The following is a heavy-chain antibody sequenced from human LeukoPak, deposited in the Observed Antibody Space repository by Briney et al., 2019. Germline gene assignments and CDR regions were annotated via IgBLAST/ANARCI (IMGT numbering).Heavy chain of an antibody. Sequence: PWRSLRLSCAASGFTFSSYGMHWVRQAPGKGLEWVAAISYDGSNKYYADSVKGRFTISRDNSKNTLYLQMNSLRAEDTAVYYCAKDGSTSLAGYYYGMGVWGKGATVTVSS. J-gene: IGHJ6*04. CDR1: GFTFSSYG. CDR2: ISYDGSNK. V-gene: IGHV3-30*18. D-gene: IGHD2-2*01. CDR3: AKDGSTSLAGYYYGMGV.